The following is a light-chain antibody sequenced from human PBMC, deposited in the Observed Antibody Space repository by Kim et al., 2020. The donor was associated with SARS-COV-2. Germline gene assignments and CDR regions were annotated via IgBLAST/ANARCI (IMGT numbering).Light chain of an antibody. V-gene: IGKV3-11*01. J-gene: IGKJ5*01. CDR2: DAS. CDR1: QSVSSS. CDR3: QQRGNWPPIT. Sequence: STGERATLSCRASQSVSSSLAWYQQKPGQAPRLLIYDASNRATGIPARFSGSGSGTDFTLTISNLEPEDFAVYYCQQRGNWPPITFGQGTRLEIK.